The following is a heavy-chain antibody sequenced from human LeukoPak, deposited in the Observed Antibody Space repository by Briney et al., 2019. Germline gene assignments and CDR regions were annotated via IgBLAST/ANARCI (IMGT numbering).Heavy chain of an antibody. J-gene: IGHJ4*02. V-gene: IGHV4-4*07. CDR1: GGSISSYY. Sequence: SETLSLTCTVSGGSISSYYWSWIRQPAGKGLKWIGRIYTSGSTNYNPSLKSRVTMSVDTSKNQFSLKLSSVTAADTAVYYCARDYGGSSPFDYWGQGTLVTVSS. CDR3: ARDYGGSSPFDY. D-gene: IGHD4-23*01. CDR2: IYTSGST.